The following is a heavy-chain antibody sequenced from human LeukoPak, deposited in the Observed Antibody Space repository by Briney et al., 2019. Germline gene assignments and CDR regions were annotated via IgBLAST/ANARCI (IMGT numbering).Heavy chain of an antibody. Sequence: GGSLRLSCAASGFTFSSYWIHWVRQAPGKGLVWVSRINTDGSSTSYADSVKGRFTISRDNAKNTLYLQMNSLRAEDTAVYYCARRIGWALYCSGGSCYLDPWGQGTLVTVSS. D-gene: IGHD2-15*01. CDR3: ARRIGWALYCSGGSCYLDP. V-gene: IGHV3-74*01. J-gene: IGHJ5*02. CDR1: GFTFSSYW. CDR2: INTDGSST.